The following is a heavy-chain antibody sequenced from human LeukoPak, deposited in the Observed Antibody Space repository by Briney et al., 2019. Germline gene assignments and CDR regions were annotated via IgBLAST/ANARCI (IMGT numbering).Heavy chain of an antibody. CDR3: AKADYYDSNTYRAQFFQH. D-gene: IGHD3-22*01. V-gene: IGHV3-23*01. J-gene: IGHJ1*01. CDR1: GFAFNKYA. CDR2: ISGSGIST. Sequence: PGGSLRLSCAASGFAFNKYAMSWVRQAPGKGLEWVSVISGSGISTYNADSVKGRFTISRDNSKNTLYLQMNSLRAEDTAVYYCAKADYYDSNTYRAQFFQHWGQGTLVTVSS.